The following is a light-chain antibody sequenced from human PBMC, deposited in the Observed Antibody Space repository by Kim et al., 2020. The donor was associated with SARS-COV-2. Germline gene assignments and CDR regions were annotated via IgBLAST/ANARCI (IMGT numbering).Light chain of an antibody. CDR1: SLRSDY. V-gene: IGLV3-19*01. CDR2: GKN. CDR3: NSRDSSGNHWV. J-gene: IGLJ3*02. Sequence: ALGQTVRITCQGDSLRSDYASWYQQKPGQAPVLVIYGKNNRPSGSPDRFSGSSSGNTASLTITGAQAEDEADYYCNSRDSSGNHWVFGGGTQLTVL.